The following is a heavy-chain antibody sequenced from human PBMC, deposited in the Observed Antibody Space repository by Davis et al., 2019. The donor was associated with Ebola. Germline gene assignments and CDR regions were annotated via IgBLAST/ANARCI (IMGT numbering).Heavy chain of an antibody. V-gene: IGHV4-59*08. J-gene: IGHJ4*02. Sequence: SETLSLTCTVSGDPINYYWSWIRQPPGKGLEWIGYIYYSGSTNYNPSLKSRVTISVDTSKNQFSLKLSSVTAADTAVYYCASGYSSSWYDYWGQGTLVTVSS. CDR1: GDPINYY. D-gene: IGHD6-13*01. CDR3: ASGYSSSWYDY. CDR2: IYYSGST.